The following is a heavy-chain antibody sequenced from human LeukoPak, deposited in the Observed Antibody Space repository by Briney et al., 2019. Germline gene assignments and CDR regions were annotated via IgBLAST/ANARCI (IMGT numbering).Heavy chain of an antibody. D-gene: IGHD5-24*01. CDR2: LNPNSSDT. Sequence: ASVKVSCKASGGTFTNYAINWVRQAPGQGLEWMGWLNPNSSDTNYAQKFQGRVSMTRDSSISTAYMDLSDLRSDDTAVYSCARGRNIEMTTMSGGSDYWGQGTLVTVSS. J-gene: IGHJ4*02. CDR1: GGTFTNYA. CDR3: ARGRNIEMTTMSGGSDY. V-gene: IGHV1-2*02.